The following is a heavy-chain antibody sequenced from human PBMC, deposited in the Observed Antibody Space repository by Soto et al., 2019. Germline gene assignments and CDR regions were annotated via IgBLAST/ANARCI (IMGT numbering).Heavy chain of an antibody. Sequence: PSETLSLTCTVSGGSISSSSYYWGWIRQPPGKGLEWIGCIYYSGSTYYNPSLKSRVTISVDTSKNQFSLKLSSVTAADTAVYYAARLRARWPPGPPGGYYCYGMDVWGQGTTVTVSS. CDR2: IYYSGST. CDR3: ARLRARWPPGPPGGYYCYGMDV. CDR1: GGSISSSSYY. D-gene: IGHD4-17*01. J-gene: IGHJ6*02. V-gene: IGHV4-39*01.